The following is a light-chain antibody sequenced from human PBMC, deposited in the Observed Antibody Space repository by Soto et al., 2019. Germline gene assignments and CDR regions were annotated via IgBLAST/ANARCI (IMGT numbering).Light chain of an antibody. V-gene: IGLV2-8*01. J-gene: IGLJ1*01. CDR3: SSYAGSNNLYV. CDR1: SSDVGGYNY. Sequence: QSVLTHPPSASGSPGQSVTISCTGTSSDVGGYNYVSWYQQHPGKAPKLMIYEVSKRPSGVPDRFSGSKSGNTASLTVSGLQAEDEADYYCSSYAGSNNLYVFGTGTKVTVL. CDR2: EVS.